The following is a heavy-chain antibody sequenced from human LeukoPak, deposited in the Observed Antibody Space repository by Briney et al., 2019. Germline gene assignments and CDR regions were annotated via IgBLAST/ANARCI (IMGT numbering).Heavy chain of an antibody. Sequence: PGGSLTLSCAASGFTFDDYAMHWVRQAPGKGLEWVSGISWNSGSIGYADSVKGRFTISRDNAKNSLYLQMNSLRAEDMALYYCAKGQPQYSSSWYYNWFDPWGQGTLVTVSS. CDR2: ISWNSGSI. V-gene: IGHV3-9*03. CDR1: GFTFDDYA. D-gene: IGHD6-13*01. CDR3: AKGQPQYSSSWYYNWFDP. J-gene: IGHJ5*02.